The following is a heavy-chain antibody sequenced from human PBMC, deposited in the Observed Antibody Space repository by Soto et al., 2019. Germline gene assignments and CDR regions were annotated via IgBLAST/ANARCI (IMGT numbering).Heavy chain of an antibody. D-gene: IGHD1-26*01. CDR3: ARASTTTQKYYYDMDV. CDR1: GYTFSDYV. Sequence: QVQLVQSGAEVKKPGASVRVSCKTSGYTFSDYVISWVRQAPGQGLEWVGWLSASNGDSNFAKKVQGSVTLTTDTTTSTAKMEMRGLSFDDTAVYFCARASTTTQKYYYDMDVRCKGTTVKVSS. J-gene: IGHJ6*03. V-gene: IGHV1-18*01. CDR2: LSASNGDS.